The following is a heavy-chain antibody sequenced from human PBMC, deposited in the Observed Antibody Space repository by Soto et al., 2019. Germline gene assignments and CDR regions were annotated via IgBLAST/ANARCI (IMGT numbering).Heavy chain of an antibody. CDR3: ARDLAPGSSYDY. Sequence: GGSLRLSCAASGFMFTTYAMSWVRQAPGKGLEWVSVISGRGDNTYYTDSVKGRFTISRDNSKNTLTLQMSSLRVEDTATYYCARDLAPGSSYDYWGQGTLVTVSS. J-gene: IGHJ4*02. CDR1: GFMFTTYA. V-gene: IGHV3-23*01. CDR2: ISGRGDNT. D-gene: IGHD6-13*01.